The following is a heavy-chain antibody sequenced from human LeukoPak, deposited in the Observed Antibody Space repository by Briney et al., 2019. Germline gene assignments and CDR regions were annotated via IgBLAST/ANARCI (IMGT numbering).Heavy chain of an antibody. CDR2: IYSGGST. CDR1: GFTVSSNY. J-gene: IGHJ4*02. V-gene: IGHV3-53*01. D-gene: IGHD1-26*01. CDR3: ARWNSGIMYYLDY. Sequence: PGGSLRLSCAASGFTVSSNYMSWVRQAPGKGLEWVSVIYSGGSTYYADSVKGRFTISRDNSKNTLYLQMNSLRAEDTAVYYCARWNSGIMYYLDYWGQGTLVTVSS.